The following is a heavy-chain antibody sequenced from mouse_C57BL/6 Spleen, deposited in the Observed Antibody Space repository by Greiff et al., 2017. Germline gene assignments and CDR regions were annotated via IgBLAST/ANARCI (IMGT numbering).Heavy chain of an antibody. D-gene: IGHD1-1*01. J-gene: IGHJ2*01. CDR2: IHPNSGST. V-gene: IGHV1-64*01. Sequence: QVQLQQPGAELVKPGASVKLSCKASGYTFTSYWMHWVKQRPGQGLEWIGMIHPNSGSTNYNEKFKSKATLTVDKSSSTAYMQLSSLTSEDSAVYCCARYGSSYYFDYWGQGTTLTVSS. CDR3: ARYGSSYYFDY. CDR1: GYTFTSYW.